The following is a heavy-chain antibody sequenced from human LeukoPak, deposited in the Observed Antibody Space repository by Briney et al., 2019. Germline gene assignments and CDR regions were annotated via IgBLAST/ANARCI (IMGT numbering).Heavy chain of an antibody. V-gene: IGHV3-21*01. D-gene: IGHD1-26*01. CDR2: ITSSGTYI. Sequence: PGGSLRLSCAASGFTFNVFHVNWVRQAPGKGLEWISSITSSGTYITYADSIQGRFTISRDSAKNSLYLQMNSLRVDDTALYYCARASGGWDLDYWGHGTLVTVSS. J-gene: IGHJ4*01. CDR3: ARASGGWDLDY. CDR1: GFTFNVFH.